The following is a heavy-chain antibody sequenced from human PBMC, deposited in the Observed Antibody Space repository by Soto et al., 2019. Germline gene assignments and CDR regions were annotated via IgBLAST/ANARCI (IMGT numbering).Heavy chain of an antibody. CDR3: ANAQGSYFRFDY. D-gene: IGHD1-26*01. CDR2: ISGSGHNT. CDR1: GLTFSSYA. V-gene: IGHV3-23*01. J-gene: IGHJ4*02. Sequence: TGGALRLSCAASGLTFSSYAMSWGRQAPGKELEWVSTISGSGHNTYSADSVKGRFTISRDNSKNTLYLQMNSLRAEDTAVYYCANAQGSYFRFDYWGQGTLVTVSS.